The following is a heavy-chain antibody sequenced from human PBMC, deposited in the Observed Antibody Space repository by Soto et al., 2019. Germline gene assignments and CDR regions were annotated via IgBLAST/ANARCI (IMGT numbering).Heavy chain of an antibody. Sequence: ESGGGLAPPGGSLRLSCAASGFTLSGYAMDWDRQAPGKGLEYVSGISSNGVGTYYANSVQGRFTISRDNSKNTVYLQMGSLRPEDMAVYYCARRARPDFYYMDVWGKGTTVTVSS. CDR3: ARRARPDFYYMDV. J-gene: IGHJ6*03. D-gene: IGHD6-6*01. CDR2: ISSNGVGT. V-gene: IGHV3-64*01. CDR1: GFTLSGYA.